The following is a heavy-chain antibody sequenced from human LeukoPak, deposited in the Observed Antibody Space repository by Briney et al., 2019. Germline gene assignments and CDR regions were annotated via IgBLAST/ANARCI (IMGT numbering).Heavy chain of an antibody. Sequence: GGSLRLPCVGSAFTFSSSWMNWVRQAPGKGLEWVANINEDGSKKSYVDSVKGRFTISRDNAKNSLFLQMSSLRDEDTAVYYCARDCSGSYLRYYFDYWGQGTLVTVSS. J-gene: IGHJ4*02. CDR2: INEDGSKK. D-gene: IGHD1-26*01. CDR1: AFTFSSSW. V-gene: IGHV3-7*01. CDR3: ARDCSGSYLRYYFDY.